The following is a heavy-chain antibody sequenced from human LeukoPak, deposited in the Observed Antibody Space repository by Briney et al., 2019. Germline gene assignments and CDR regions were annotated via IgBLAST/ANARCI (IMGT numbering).Heavy chain of an antibody. CDR3: AKDESTGGFAPGYFYGMGV. D-gene: IGHD3-16*01. V-gene: IGHV3-9*01. Sequence: PGRSLRLSRVVSGFSHCDHGMHGAPAAPGKGGVGGSGICWRGTTTGPAHSVKGRFTISGDTAKNSLSLQVDSLRVEDTAVYYCAKDESTGGFAPGYFYGMGVWGQGTPVTVSS. CDR1: GFSHCDHG. J-gene: IGHJ6*02. CDR2: ICWRGTTT.